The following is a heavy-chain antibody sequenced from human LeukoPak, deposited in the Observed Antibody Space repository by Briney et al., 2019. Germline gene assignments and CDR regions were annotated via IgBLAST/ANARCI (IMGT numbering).Heavy chain of an antibody. CDR2: IRYDGSNK. V-gene: IGHV3-30*02. D-gene: IGHD3-10*01. CDR3: TRAGGLVRGVHYYYYMDV. CDR1: GFSFSSYG. Sequence: GGSLRLSCAASGFSFSSYGMYWVRQAPGKGLEWVAFIRYDGSNKYYADSVKGRFTISRDNSKNTLSLQMNSLRPEDTAVYYCTRAGGLVRGVHYYYYMDVWGKGTTVTISS. J-gene: IGHJ6*03.